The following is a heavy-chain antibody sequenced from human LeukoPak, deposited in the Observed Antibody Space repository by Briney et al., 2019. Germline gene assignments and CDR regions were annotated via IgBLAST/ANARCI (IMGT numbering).Heavy chain of an antibody. Sequence: SETLSLTCTVSGGSISSYYWSWIRQPAGKGLEWIGRIYTSGSTNYNPSLKSRVTMSVDTSKNQFSLKLSSVTAADTAVYYCARYYGDYEETYYYYYMDVWGKGTTVTISS. J-gene: IGHJ6*03. CDR3: ARYYGDYEETYYYYYMDV. CDR1: GGSISSYY. V-gene: IGHV4-4*07. D-gene: IGHD4-17*01. CDR2: IYTSGST.